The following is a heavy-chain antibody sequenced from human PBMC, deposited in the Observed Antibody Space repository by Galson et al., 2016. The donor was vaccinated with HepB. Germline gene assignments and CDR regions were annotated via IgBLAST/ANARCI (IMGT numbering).Heavy chain of an antibody. Sequence: SCKASGFTFTAYGISWVRQAPGQGLAWMGWINAYNGNTNYAQSFQGRVTMTTDTSTGTAYMEMWNLRSDDTALYYCARVLGGYDFYPWGQGTLVTVSS. CDR1: GFTFTAYG. V-gene: IGHV1-18*01. J-gene: IGHJ5*02. CDR3: ARVLGGYDFYP. CDR2: INAYNGNT. D-gene: IGHD5-12*01.